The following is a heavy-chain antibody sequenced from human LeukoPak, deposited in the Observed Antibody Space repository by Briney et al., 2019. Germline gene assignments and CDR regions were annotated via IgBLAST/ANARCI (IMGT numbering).Heavy chain of an antibody. CDR2: FYYSGST. V-gene: IGHV4-39*01. J-gene: IGHJ4*02. Sequence: SETLSLTCTVTGGSITSTSFYWAWIRQPPGKGLEWIGSFYYSGSTFYNPSLKSRVAISADTSKNQFSLTLSSVTAADTAVYFWAKRLIGVTFNNGGQEPLVTVS. CDR1: GGSITSTSFY. D-gene: IGHD2-21*01. CDR3: AKRLIGVTFNN.